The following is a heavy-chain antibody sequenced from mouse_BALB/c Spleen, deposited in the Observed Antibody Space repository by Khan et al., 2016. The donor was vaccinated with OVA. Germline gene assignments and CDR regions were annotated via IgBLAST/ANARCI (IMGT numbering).Heavy chain of an antibody. CDR2: ISYSGNT. D-gene: IGHD2-3*01. V-gene: IGHV3-2*02. J-gene: IGHJ2*01. Sequence: VHLQLSQPGLVKPSQSLSLTCTFTGYSITSDYAWTWIRQFPRNKLEWIGHISYSGNTKYNPSLTSCISIPQDTSKHPFFLPFNSVSTEDTATDNIARIDGVDFDYWGQGTTLTVSS. CDR3: ARIDGVDFDY. CDR1: GYSITSDYA.